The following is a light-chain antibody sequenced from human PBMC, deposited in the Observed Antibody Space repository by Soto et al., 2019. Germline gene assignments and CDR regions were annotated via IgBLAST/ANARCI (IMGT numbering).Light chain of an antibody. Sequence: DIVMTQSPDSLAVPLGERATISCKSSQSVLYSSNNKNFLAWYQQKAGQPPKLLIYWASTRESGVPDRFSGSGSETDFTLTISSLQAEDVAVYYCQQFYITPLTFGGGTKVEIK. J-gene: IGKJ4*01. V-gene: IGKV4-1*01. CDR3: QQFYITPLT. CDR2: WAS. CDR1: QSVLYSSNNKNF.